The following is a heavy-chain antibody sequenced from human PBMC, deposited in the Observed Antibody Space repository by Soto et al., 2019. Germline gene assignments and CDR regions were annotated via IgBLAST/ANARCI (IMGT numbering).Heavy chain of an antibody. D-gene: IGHD3-9*01. V-gene: IGHV3-23*01. CDR3: AKVRGRYFDSTGGD. CDR2: ISGSGGST. CDR1: GFTFSSYA. Sequence: EVQLLESGGGLVQPGGSLRLSCAASGFTFSSYAMSWVRQAPGKGLEWVSAISGSGGSTYYADSVKGRFTISRDNSKNTLYLQMNSLRAEDSAVYYCAKVRGRYFDSTGGDWGQGTLVTVSS. J-gene: IGHJ4*02.